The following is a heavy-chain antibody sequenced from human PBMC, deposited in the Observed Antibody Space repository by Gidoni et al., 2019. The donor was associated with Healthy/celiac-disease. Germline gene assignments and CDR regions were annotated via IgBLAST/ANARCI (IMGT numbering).Heavy chain of an antibody. Sequence: EVQLVESGGGLVKPGGSLRLSCAASGFTFSSYSMNWVRQAPGKGLEWVSSISSSSSYIYYADSVKGRFTISRDNAKNSLYLQMNSLRAEDTAVYYCARDWPVTFGGVIVIPDGYYFDYWGQGTLVTVSS. D-gene: IGHD3-16*02. J-gene: IGHJ4*02. CDR3: ARDWPVTFGGVIVIPDGYYFDY. CDR2: ISSSSSYI. CDR1: GFTFSSYS. V-gene: IGHV3-21*01.